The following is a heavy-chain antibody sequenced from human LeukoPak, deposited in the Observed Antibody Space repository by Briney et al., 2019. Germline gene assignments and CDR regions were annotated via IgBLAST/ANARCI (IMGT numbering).Heavy chain of an antibody. CDR2: ISYDGSNK. CDR1: GFTFSSYA. V-gene: IGHV3-30*14. Sequence: GGSLRLSCAASGFTFSSYAMHWVRQAPGKGLEWVAVISYDGSNKYYADSVKGRFTISRENAKNSFYLQMNSLRAGDTAVYYCARGLPGGLDIWGQGTMVTVSP. CDR3: ARGLPGGLDI. J-gene: IGHJ3*02. D-gene: IGHD2-8*02.